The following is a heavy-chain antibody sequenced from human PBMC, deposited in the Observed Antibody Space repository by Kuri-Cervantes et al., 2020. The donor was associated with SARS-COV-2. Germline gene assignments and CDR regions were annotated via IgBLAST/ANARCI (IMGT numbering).Heavy chain of an antibody. Sequence: SETLSLTCTVSGGSISTYYWSWIRQPPGKGLEWIGYIYYSGSTTYNPSIKSRVTISVDTSKNQFSLELDSVTAADTAVYYCAGESNYSHYYGTEVWGQGTTVTVSS. J-gene: IGHJ6*02. V-gene: IGHV4-59*01. CDR1: GGSISTYY. CDR3: AGESNYSHYYGTEV. CDR2: IYYSGST.